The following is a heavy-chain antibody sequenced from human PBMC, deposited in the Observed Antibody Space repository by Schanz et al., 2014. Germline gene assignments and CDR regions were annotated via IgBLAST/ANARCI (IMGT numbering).Heavy chain of an antibody. CDR1: GDTFTDYG. CDR2: TNLKNGHT. J-gene: IGHJ6*02. V-gene: IGHV1-18*04. D-gene: IGHD6-6*01. Sequence: QVQLVQSGAEVKKPGASVKVSCKASGDTFTDYGISWVRQAPGQGFEWMAWTNLKNGHTNYAQKFQGRVTMTRDTATRTAFMELRSLRSDDTAVYYCARDRGHVEQLVLEWYYAMDVWGQGTTVTVSS. CDR3: ARDRGHVEQLVLEWYYAMDV.